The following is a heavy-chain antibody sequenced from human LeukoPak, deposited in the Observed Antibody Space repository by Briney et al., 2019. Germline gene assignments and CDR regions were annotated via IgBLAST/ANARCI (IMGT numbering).Heavy chain of an antibody. D-gene: IGHD3-10*01. J-gene: IGHJ4*02. V-gene: IGHV4-59*08. CDR1: GGSISNYY. CDR2: IDHSGST. CDR3: VGQGHSYAHIDY. Sequence: SETLSLTRTVSGGSISNYYWSWIRQPPGKGLEWIGYIDHSGSTKYNPSLRSRVTISADTSKSQISLKLRSVSAADTAVYYCVGQGHSYAHIDYWGQGTLITVSS.